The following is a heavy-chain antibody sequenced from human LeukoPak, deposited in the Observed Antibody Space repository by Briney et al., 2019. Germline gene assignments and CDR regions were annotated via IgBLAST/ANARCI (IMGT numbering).Heavy chain of an antibody. CDR2: ISNSGST. CDR3: ARYEVGSSWAQAFDM. CDR1: NDAIKDYY. D-gene: IGHD6-13*01. V-gene: IGHV4-59*01. J-gene: IGHJ3*02. Sequence: SETLSLTCAVSNDAIKDYYWNWIRQPPGKGLEWMRFISNSGSTNDNTSPQSRVTISIDTSKRQFSLKLSSVTAADTAVYYCARYEVGSSWAQAFDMWGQGTMVTVSS.